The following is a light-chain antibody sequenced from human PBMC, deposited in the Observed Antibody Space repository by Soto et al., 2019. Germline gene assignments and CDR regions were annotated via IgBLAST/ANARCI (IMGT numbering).Light chain of an antibody. CDR2: SNN. V-gene: IGLV1-44*01. Sequence: QSVLTQPPSASGTPGQRVTISCSGSSSNIGSNTVNWYQQLPGASPKLLIYSNNQRPSGVLDRFSCSKSGTSASLAISGLQSECELDYYSEGWNDSLDSYVFGAGTKVTAL. CDR3: EGWNDSLDSYV. J-gene: IGLJ1*01. CDR1: SSNIGSNT.